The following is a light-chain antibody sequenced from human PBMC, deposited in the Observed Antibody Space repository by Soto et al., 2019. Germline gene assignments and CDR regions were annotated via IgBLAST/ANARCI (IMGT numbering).Light chain of an antibody. CDR2: AAS. Sequence: EVVMTQSPATLSVSPGERATLSCRASQTVSNYLAWYQQKPGQAPRLLIYAASTRATGVPARFSGSGSGTEFTLTITSLQSEDFAVYYCQQYNTWPPPTVSVGPGTIVDFK. CDR3: QQYNTWPPPTVS. V-gene: IGKV3D-15*01. CDR1: QTVSNY. J-gene: IGKJ3*01.